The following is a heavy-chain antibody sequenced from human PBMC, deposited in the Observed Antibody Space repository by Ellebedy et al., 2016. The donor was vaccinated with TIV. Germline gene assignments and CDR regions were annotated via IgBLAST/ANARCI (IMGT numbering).Heavy chain of an antibody. CDR2: ILYSGSTGST. CDR3: ARRVTVIRGDPYNWLDP. Sequence: MPSETLSLTCTVSGASIRDNNWSWIRQSPGRGLEWIGYILYSGSTGSTTYNPSFQSRVTMSADTSKNQFSLKLTSVTAADTAVYYCARRVTVIRGDPYNWLDPWGQGTLVTVSS. V-gene: IGHV4-59*08. J-gene: IGHJ5*02. D-gene: IGHD3-10*01. CDR1: GASIRDNN.